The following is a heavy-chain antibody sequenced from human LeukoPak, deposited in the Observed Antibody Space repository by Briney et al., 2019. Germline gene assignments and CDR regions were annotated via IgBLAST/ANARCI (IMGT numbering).Heavy chain of an antibody. CDR1: GGSISSYY. Sequence: SETLSLTCTVSGGSISSYYWSWIRQPAGKGLEWIGRIYTSGSTNYNPSLKSRVTMSVDTSKNQFSLKLSSVTAADTAVYYCARHGGYSSSWYVVIGSYFDYWGQGTLVTVSS. CDR2: IYTSGST. D-gene: IGHD6-13*01. V-gene: IGHV4-4*07. CDR3: ARHGGYSSSWYVVIGSYFDY. J-gene: IGHJ4*02.